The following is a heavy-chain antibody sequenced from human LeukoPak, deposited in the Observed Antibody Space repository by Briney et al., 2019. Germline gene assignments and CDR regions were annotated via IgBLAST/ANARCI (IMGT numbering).Heavy chain of an antibody. CDR1: GFTFSSYW. V-gene: IGHV3-7*01. CDR3: ARDSGVYDILTGYDLYYFDY. Sequence: PGGSLRLSCAASGFTFSSYWMSWVRQAPGKGLEWVANIKKDGSGEYYVDSVKGRFTISRDNAKNSLYLQMNSLRAEDTDVYYCARDSGVYDILTGYDLYYFDYWGQGTLVTVSS. J-gene: IGHJ4*02. D-gene: IGHD3-9*01. CDR2: IKKDGSGE.